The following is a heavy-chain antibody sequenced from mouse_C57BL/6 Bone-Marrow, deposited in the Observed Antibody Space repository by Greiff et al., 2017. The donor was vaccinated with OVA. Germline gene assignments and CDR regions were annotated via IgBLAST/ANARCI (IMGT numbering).Heavy chain of an antibody. CDR1: GYTFTSYW. Sequence: QVQLQQPGAELVKPGASVKLSCKASGYTFTSYWMQWVKQRPGQGLEWIGEIDPSDSYTNYNQKFKGKATLTVDTSSITAYMQLSSLTSEDSAVYYCAREDYYGSSYVDFAYWGQGTLVTVSA. CDR3: AREDYYGSSYVDFAY. J-gene: IGHJ3*01. V-gene: IGHV1-50*01. D-gene: IGHD1-1*01. CDR2: IDPSDSYT.